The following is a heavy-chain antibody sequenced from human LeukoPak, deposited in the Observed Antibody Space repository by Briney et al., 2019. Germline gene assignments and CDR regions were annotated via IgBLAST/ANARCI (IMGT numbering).Heavy chain of an antibody. Sequence: PGGSLRLSCAASGFTFSSYSMNWVRQAPGKGLEWVSYISSSSSTIYYADSVKGRFTISRDNAKNSLYLQMNSLRAEDTAVYYCATPMGSSWYHTFDYWGQGTLVTVSS. CDR2: ISSSSSTI. D-gene: IGHD6-13*01. CDR3: ATPMGSSWYHTFDY. CDR1: GFTFSSYS. V-gene: IGHV3-48*04. J-gene: IGHJ4*02.